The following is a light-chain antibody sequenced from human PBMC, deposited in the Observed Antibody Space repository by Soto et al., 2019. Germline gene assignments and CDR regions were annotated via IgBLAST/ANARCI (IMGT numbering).Light chain of an antibody. Sequence: QSVLTQSPSASASLGASVKLTCTLSSGHSNYAIAWHQQQPEKGPRYLMKLNSDGSHDKGDGIPDRFSGSSSGAERYLTISSLQSDDEADYYCQTWGTGIQVVFGGGTKLTVL. CDR3: QTWGTGIQVV. CDR2: LNSDGSH. CDR1: SGHSNYA. J-gene: IGLJ2*01. V-gene: IGLV4-69*01.